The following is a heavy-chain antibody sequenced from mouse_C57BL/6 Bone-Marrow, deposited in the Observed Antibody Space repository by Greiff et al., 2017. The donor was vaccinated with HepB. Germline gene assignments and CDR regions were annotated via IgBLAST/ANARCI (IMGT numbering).Heavy chain of an antibody. Sequence: EVQLVESGPGMVKPSQSLSLTCTVTGYSITSGYDWHWIRHFPGNKLEWMGYISYSGSTNYNPSLKSRISITHDTSKNHFFLKLNSVTTEDTATYYCARGGPEGFAYWGQGTLVTVSA. V-gene: IGHV3-1*01. CDR3: ARGGPEGFAY. CDR1: GYSITSGYD. CDR2: ISYSGST. J-gene: IGHJ3*01. D-gene: IGHD1-1*02.